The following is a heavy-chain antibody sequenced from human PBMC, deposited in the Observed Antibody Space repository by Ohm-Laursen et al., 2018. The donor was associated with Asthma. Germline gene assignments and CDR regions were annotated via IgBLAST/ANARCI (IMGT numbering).Heavy chain of an antibody. Sequence: PSETLSLTCTVSGGSISSGGYYWSWIRQHPGKGLEWIGYIYYSGSTYYNPSLKSRVTISVDTSKNQFSLKLSSVTAADTAVYYCARVSTYCSSTSCYAGYYGMDVWGQGTTVTVSS. CDR1: GGSISSGGYY. CDR3: ARVSTYCSSTSCYAGYYGMDV. CDR2: IYYSGST. J-gene: IGHJ6*02. V-gene: IGHV4-31*03. D-gene: IGHD2-2*01.